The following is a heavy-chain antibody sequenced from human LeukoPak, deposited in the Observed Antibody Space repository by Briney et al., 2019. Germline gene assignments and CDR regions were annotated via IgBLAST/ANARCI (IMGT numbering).Heavy chain of an antibody. D-gene: IGHD2-2*02. V-gene: IGHV4-34*01. CDR3: ARGHALRYCSSTSCYTSAPPRFDP. CDR1: GGSFSGYY. J-gene: IGHJ5*02. Sequence: KPSETLSLTCAVYGGSFSGYYWSWIRQPPGKGLEWIGEINHSGSTNYNPSLKSRVTISVDTSKNQFSLKLSSVTAADTAVYYCARGHALRYCSSTSCYTSAPPRFDPWGQGTLVTVSS. CDR2: INHSGST.